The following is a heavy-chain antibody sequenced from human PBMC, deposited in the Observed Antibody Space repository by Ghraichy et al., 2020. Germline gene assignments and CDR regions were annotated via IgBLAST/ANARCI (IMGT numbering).Heavy chain of an antibody. CDR2: ISGGDDTT. V-gene: IGHV3-48*02. D-gene: IGHD5-24*01. Sequence: GGSLRLSCAASGFTFNKYTMNWARQAPGKGLEWVSHISGGDDTTYYADSVKGRFTISRDNAKNSLYLQMNSLRDEDTAVYYCARDYNYPFIYWGQGTMVTVSS. CDR3: ARDYNYPFIY. CDR1: GFTFNKYT. J-gene: IGHJ4*02.